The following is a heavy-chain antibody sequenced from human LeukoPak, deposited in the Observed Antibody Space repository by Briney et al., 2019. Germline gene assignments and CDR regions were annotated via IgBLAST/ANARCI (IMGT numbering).Heavy chain of an antibody. CDR1: GGSISSYY. CDR3: ASNKGQWLFSD. CDR2: IYYSGST. D-gene: IGHD6-19*01. J-gene: IGHJ4*02. V-gene: IGHV4-59*08. Sequence: PSETLSLTCTVSGGSISSYYWNWTRQPPGKGLEWIGNIYYSGSTNYNPSLKSRVTISVDTSKNQFSLRLNSVTAADAAIYYCASNKGQWLFSDWGQGTLVTVSS.